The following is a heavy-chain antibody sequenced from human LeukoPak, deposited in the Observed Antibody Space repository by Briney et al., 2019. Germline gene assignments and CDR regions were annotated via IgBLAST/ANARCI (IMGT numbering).Heavy chain of an antibody. D-gene: IGHD6-13*01. Sequence: GGSLRLSCAASGFTFSSYSMNWVRQAPGKGLEWVAYISSSAIFYADSVKGRFTISRDTAKNSLYLQMNSLRAEDTGVYYCARESSWRAGYSSSWSPWGQGTLVTVSS. J-gene: IGHJ5*02. V-gene: IGHV3-48*01. CDR3: ARESSWRAGYSSSWSP. CDR1: GFTFSSYS. CDR2: ISSSAI.